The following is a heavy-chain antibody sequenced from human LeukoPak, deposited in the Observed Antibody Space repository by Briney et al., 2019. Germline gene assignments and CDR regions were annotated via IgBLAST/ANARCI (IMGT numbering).Heavy chain of an antibody. J-gene: IGHJ4*02. Sequence: GGSLRLSCTAFGFTFGDYVMSWFRQAPGKGLEWVGFIRSKAHAATTEYAASVKGRFTISRDDSKTIAYLQMNSLKSEDTAVYYCTRGGMAPDYWGQGTLVTVSS. V-gene: IGHV3-49*03. CDR3: TRGGMAPDY. D-gene: IGHD5-24*01. CDR1: GFTFGDYV. CDR2: IRSKAHAATT.